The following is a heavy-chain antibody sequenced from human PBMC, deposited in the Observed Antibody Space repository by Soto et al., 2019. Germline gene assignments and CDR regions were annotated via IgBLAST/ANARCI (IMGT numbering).Heavy chain of an antibody. D-gene: IGHD3-3*01. V-gene: IGHV3-23*01. J-gene: IGHJ3*02. Sequence: GGSLRLSCAASGFTFSSYAMSWVRQAPGKGLEWVSAISGSGGSTYYADSVKGRFTISRDNSKNTLYLQMNSLRAEDTAVYYCAKDAFLEWLQTRAFDIWGQGTMVTVSS. CDR2: ISGSGGST. CDR3: AKDAFLEWLQTRAFDI. CDR1: GFTFSSYA.